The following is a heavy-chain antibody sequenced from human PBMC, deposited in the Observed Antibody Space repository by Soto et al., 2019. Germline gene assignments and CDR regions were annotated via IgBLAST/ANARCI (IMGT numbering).Heavy chain of an antibody. Sequence: LRLSCAASGFTFSSYAMSWVRQAPGKGLEWVSAISGSGGSTYYADSVKGRFTISRDNSKNTLYLQMNSLRAEDTAVYYCASFYDFWSGYLPPDVWGQGTTVTVSS. CDR2: ISGSGGST. J-gene: IGHJ6*02. D-gene: IGHD3-3*01. V-gene: IGHV3-23*01. CDR3: ASFYDFWSGYLPPDV. CDR1: GFTFSSYA.